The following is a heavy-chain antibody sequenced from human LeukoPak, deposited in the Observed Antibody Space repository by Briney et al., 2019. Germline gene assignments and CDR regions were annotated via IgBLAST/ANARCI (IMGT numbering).Heavy chain of an antibody. CDR3: ARSIGYSYGYLIDY. D-gene: IGHD5-18*01. CDR1: GYTFTGYY. V-gene: IGHV1-46*01. Sequence: ASVKVSCKASGYTFTGYYMHWVRQAPGQGLEWMGWINPNSGGSTSYAQKFQGRVTMTRDMSTSTVYMELSSLRSEDTAVYYCARSIGYSYGYLIDYWGQGTLVTVSS. CDR2: INPNSGGST. J-gene: IGHJ4*02.